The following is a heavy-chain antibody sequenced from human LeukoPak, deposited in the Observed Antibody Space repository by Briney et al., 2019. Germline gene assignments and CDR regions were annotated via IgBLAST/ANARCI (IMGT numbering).Heavy chain of an antibody. CDR3: ARGASSTLDQYYFDY. CDR1: GYTFTSYY. CDR2: INPSGGST. V-gene: IGHV1-46*01. Sequence: ASVKVSCKASGYTFTSYYMHWVRQAPGQGLEWMGIINPSGGSTSYAQKFQGRVTMTRDMSTSTVYMELRSLRSEDTAVYYCARGASSTLDQYYFDYWGQGTLVTVSS. J-gene: IGHJ4*02.